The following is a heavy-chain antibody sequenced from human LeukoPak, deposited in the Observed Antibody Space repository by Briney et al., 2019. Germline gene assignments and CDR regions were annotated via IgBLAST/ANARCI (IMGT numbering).Heavy chain of an antibody. CDR3: ARDPLGLRIPMDV. J-gene: IGHJ6*03. Sequence: GGSLRLSCAASGFTFSSYWMHWVRQAPGKGLVWVSRINTDGSSTSYADSVKGRFTISRDNAKNSLYLQMNSLRAEDTAVYYCARDPLGLRIPMDVWGKGTTVTVSS. V-gene: IGHV3-74*01. CDR2: INTDGSST. CDR1: GFTFSSYW. D-gene: IGHD1-26*01.